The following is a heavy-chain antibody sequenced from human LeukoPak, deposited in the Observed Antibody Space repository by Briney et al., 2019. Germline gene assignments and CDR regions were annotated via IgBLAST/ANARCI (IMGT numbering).Heavy chain of an antibody. CDR3: AREDSNYAYYYYGMDV. D-gene: IGHD4-11*01. Sequence: SVKVSCKASGGTFSSYAISWVRQAPGQGLEWMGGIIPIFGTANYAQKFQGRVTITADESTSTAYMELSSLRSEDTAVYYCAREDSNYAYYYYGMDVWGQGTTVTVSS. CDR2: IIPIFGTA. V-gene: IGHV1-69*13. CDR1: GGTFSSYA. J-gene: IGHJ6*02.